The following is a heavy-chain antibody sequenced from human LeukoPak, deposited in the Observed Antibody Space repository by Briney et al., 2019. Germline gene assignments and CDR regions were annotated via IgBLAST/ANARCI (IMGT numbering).Heavy chain of an antibody. J-gene: IGHJ4*02. CDR3: ARDEYPYGGRTHPYFFDY. CDR2: ISSSGST. D-gene: IGHD3-10*01. V-gene: IGHV4-61*02. Sequence: SETLSLTCTVSGDSISSGDYYWSWIRQPAGKGLEWIVRISSSGSTNYNPSLKSRVTISVDTSKNRFSLKLSSVTAADAAVYYCARDEYPYGGRTHPYFFDYWGQGTLVTVSS. CDR1: GDSISSGDYY.